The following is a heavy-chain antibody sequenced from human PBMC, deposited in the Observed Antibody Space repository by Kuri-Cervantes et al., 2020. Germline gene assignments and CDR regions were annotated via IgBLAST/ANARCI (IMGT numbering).Heavy chain of an antibody. Sequence: GGSLRLSCAASVFTFSSYSMNWVRQAPGKGLEGVAVISYDGCNKYYADSVKGRFTISRDNSKNTLYLQMNSLRAEDTAVYYCARDRKSSVWYFVYYYGMEVWGQGTTVTVSS. CDR1: VFTFSSYS. CDR2: ISYDGCNK. V-gene: IGHV3-30*03. D-gene: IGHD6-19*01. CDR3: ARDRKSSVWYFVYYYGMEV. J-gene: IGHJ6*02.